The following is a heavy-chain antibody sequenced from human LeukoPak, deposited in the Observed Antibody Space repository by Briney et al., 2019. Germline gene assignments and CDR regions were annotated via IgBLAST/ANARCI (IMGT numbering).Heavy chain of an antibody. V-gene: IGHV4-39*01. CDR1: GGSIRSSSYY. Sequence: PSETLSLTCTVSGGSIRSSSYYWGCIRQPPGKGLEWIGSIYYSGNTNYNPSLKSRVTISVDTSKNQFSLKLSSVTAADTAVYYCARRPYNWNSREDLDYWGQGTLVTVSS. CDR3: ARRPYNWNSREDLDY. D-gene: IGHD1-20*01. CDR2: IYYSGNT. J-gene: IGHJ4*02.